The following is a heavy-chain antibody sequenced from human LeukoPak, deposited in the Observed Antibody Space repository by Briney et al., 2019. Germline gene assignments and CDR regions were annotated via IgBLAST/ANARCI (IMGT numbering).Heavy chain of an antibody. Sequence: PSETLSLTCAVSGXSISGSSDFWGWIRQPPGKGLEWIGSIYYSGNTYYNPSLKSRVTISVDTSKNQFSLKLSSETAADTAVYYCARLKEGIDYWGQGTLVTVSS. V-gene: IGHV4-39*01. J-gene: IGHJ4*02. CDR3: ARLKEGIDY. D-gene: IGHD3-10*01. CDR2: IYYSGNT. CDR1: GXSISGSSDF.